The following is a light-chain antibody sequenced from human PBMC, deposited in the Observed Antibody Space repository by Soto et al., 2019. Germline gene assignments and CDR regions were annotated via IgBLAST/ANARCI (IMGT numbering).Light chain of an antibody. CDR1: QSVSTN. V-gene: IGKV3-15*01. Sequence: DIVLTQSPVTVSVSPGERATLSCRASQSVSTNLAWYQHKLGQAPRLLIYGASTRVTGIPARFSGSGSGTDFTLTINYLKSEAFGPSYCQHYHNRLPPVTFGGGTKVEI. CDR3: QHYHNRLPPVT. J-gene: IGKJ4*01. CDR2: GAS.